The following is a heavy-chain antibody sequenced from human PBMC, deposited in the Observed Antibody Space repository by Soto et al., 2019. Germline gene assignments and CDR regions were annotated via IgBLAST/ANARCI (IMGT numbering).Heavy chain of an antibody. D-gene: IGHD5-18*01. V-gene: IGHV3-30*18. CDR1: GFTFSNYG. Sequence: PGGSLRLSCAGSGFTFSNYGMHWVRQAPGKGLEWVAVISYDGGNKYYADSVKGRFTISRDISKNTLYLQMNSLRAEDTAVYYCAKGYSYHDYWGQGTLVTVSS. J-gene: IGHJ4*02. CDR2: ISYDGGNK. CDR3: AKGYSYHDY.